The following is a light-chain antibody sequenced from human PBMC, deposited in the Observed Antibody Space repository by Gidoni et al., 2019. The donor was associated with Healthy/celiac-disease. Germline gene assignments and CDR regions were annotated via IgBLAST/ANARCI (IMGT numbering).Light chain of an antibody. Sequence: DIVMPQSPLSLLVTPGEPASISCRSSQSLLHSNGYNYLDWYLQKPGQSPQLLIYLGSNRASGVPDRFSGSGSGTDFTLKIGRVEAEDVGVYYCMQALQTPRLTFGGGTKVEIK. V-gene: IGKV2-28*01. CDR1: QSLLHSNGYNY. CDR3: MQALQTPRLT. J-gene: IGKJ4*01. CDR2: LGS.